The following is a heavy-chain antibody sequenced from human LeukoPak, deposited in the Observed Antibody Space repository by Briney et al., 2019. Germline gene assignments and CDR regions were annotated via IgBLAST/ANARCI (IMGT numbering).Heavy chain of an antibody. J-gene: IGHJ4*02. V-gene: IGHV4-39*01. CDR2: IYYSGST. D-gene: IGHD2-2*01. CDR1: GGSISSSSYY. CDR3: ARFRGAVVPAAHLYYFDY. Sequence: SETLSLTCTVSGGSISSSSYYWGWIRQPPGKGLEWIGSIYYSGSTYYNPSLKSRVTISVDTSKNQFSLKLSSVTAADTAVYYCARFRGAVVPAAHLYYFDYWGQGTLVTVSS.